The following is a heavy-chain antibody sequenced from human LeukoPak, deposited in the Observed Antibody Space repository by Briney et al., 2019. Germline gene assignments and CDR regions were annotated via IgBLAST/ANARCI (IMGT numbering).Heavy chain of an antibody. V-gene: IGHV1-18*01. D-gene: IGHD4-11*01. CDR3: ARDRHDYPNYAIDY. Sequence: GASVKVSCKASGYTFTSYGISWVRQAPGQGLEWMGWISAYNGNTNYAQKLQGRVTMTTDTSTSTAYMELRSLRSDDTAVYYCARDRHDYPNYAIDYWAREPWSPSPQ. J-gene: IGHJ4*02. CDR2: ISAYNGNT. CDR1: GYTFTSYG.